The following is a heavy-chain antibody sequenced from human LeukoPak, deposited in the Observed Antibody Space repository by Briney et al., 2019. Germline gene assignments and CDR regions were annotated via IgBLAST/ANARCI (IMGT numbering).Heavy chain of an antibody. V-gene: IGHV1-18*01. Sequence: WASVKVSCKASGYTFTSYGISWVRQAPGQGLEWMGWISAYNGNTNYAQKLQGRVTMTTDTSTSTAYMELRSLRPGDTAVYYCARDSGTAMVKGYYYYYYMDVWGKGTTVTVSS. CDR2: ISAYNGNT. CDR3: ARDSGTAMVKGYYYYYYMDV. J-gene: IGHJ6*03. D-gene: IGHD5-18*01. CDR1: GYTFTSYG.